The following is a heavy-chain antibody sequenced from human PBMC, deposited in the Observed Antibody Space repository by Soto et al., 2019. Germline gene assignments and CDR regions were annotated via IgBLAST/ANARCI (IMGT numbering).Heavy chain of an antibody. V-gene: IGHV1-69*13. Sequence: SVQVSCKASGGTFSSYAISWVRQAPGQGLEWMGGIIPIFGTANYAQKFQGRVTITADESTSTAYMELSSLRSEDTAVYYCARDRAKDTAMVLDYYGMDVWGQGTTVTVSS. D-gene: IGHD5-18*01. CDR2: IIPIFGTA. CDR1: GGTFSSYA. J-gene: IGHJ6*02. CDR3: ARDRAKDTAMVLDYYGMDV.